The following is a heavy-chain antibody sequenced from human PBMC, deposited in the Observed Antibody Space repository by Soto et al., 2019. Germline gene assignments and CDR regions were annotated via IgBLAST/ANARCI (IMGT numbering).Heavy chain of an antibody. CDR3: ARDKGSSSWMEPEGYYYYGMDV. CDR1: GFTFSSSS. D-gene: IGHD6-13*01. Sequence: NPGGSLRLSCAASGFTFSSSSMNWVRQAPGKGLEWVSSISSSSSYIYYADSGKGRFTISRDNAKNSLYLQMNSLRAEDTAVYYCARDKGSSSWMEPEGYYYYGMDVWGQGTTVTVSS. CDR2: ISSSSSYI. V-gene: IGHV3-21*01. J-gene: IGHJ6*02.